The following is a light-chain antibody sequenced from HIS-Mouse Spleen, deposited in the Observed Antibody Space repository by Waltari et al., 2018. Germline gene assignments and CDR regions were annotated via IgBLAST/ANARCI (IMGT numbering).Light chain of an antibody. CDR3: SSYTSSSWV. CDR1: SSAVGGYNY. Sequence: QSALTQPASVSGSPGQSIPISCTGTSSAVGGYNYVSWYQQHPGKAPKLMIYEVSNRPSGVSNRFSGSKSGNTASLTISGLQAEDEADYYCSSYTSSSWVFGGGTKLTVL. CDR2: EVS. V-gene: IGLV2-14*01. J-gene: IGLJ3*02.